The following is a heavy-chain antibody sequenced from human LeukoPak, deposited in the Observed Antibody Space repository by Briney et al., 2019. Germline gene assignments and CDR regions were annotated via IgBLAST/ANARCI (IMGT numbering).Heavy chain of an antibody. D-gene: IGHD6-19*01. Sequence: SETLSLTCAVYGGSFSGYYWSWIRQPPGKGLEWIGEINHSGSTNYNPSLKSRVTISVDTSKNQFSLKLSSVTAADTAVYYCARSGWGAWFDPWGQGTLVTVSS. CDR3: ARSGWGAWFDP. V-gene: IGHV4-34*01. CDR2: INHSGST. J-gene: IGHJ5*02. CDR1: GGSFSGYY.